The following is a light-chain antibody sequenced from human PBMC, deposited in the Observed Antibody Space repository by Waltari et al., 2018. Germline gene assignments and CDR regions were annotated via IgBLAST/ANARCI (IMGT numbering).Light chain of an antibody. CDR2: EVS. CDR1: SSDVGSYNL. J-gene: IGLJ2*01. V-gene: IGLV2-23*01. CDR3: CSYAGSSTLL. Sequence: QSALTQPASVSGSPGQSITISCTGTSSDVGSYNLVSWYQQHPVKAPKLLIYEVSELPSGFSHRFPGSQPGNTASLTISGLQGEDEADYYCCSYAGSSTLLFGGGTKVTVL.